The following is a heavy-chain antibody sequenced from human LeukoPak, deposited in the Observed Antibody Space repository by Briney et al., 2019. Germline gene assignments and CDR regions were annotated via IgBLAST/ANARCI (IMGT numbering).Heavy chain of an antibody. CDR2: INSDGSST. V-gene: IGHV3-74*01. J-gene: IGHJ4*02. D-gene: IGHD3-16*02. CDR1: GFTFSSYW. Sequence: GGSLRLSCAASGFTFSSYWMHWVRQAPGKGLVWVSRINSDGSSTSYADSVKGRFTISRDNAKNTLYLQMNSLRAEDTAVYYCARVMSDGYYDYVWGSYRSQRLSFDYWGQGTLVTVSS. CDR3: ARVMSDGYYDYVWGSYRSQRLSFDY.